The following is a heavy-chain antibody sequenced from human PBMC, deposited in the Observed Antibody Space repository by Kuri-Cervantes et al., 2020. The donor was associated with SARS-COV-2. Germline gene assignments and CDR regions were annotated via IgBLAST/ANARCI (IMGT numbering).Heavy chain of an antibody. Sequence: KVSCKGSGYSFTSYWIGWVRQMPGKGLEWMGIIYPGDSDTRYSPSFQGQVTISADKSISTAYLQWSSLKASDTAMYYCARDLDGYNWNYAFDYWGQGTLVTVSS. CDR3: ARDLDGYNWNYAFDY. CDR2: IYPGDSDT. V-gene: IGHV5-51*01. CDR1: GYSFTSYW. J-gene: IGHJ4*02. D-gene: IGHD1-7*01.